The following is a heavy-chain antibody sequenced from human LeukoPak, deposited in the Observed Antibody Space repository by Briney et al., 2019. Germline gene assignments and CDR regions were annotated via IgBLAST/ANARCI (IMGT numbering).Heavy chain of an antibody. CDR1: GGSISSYY. CDR3: ARRGGGYSSSSFDY. Sequence: SETLSLTCTVSGGSISSYYWSWIRQPPGKGLEWIWYIYYSGSTNYNPSLKSRVTISVDTSKNQFSLKLSSVTAADTAVYYCARRGGGYSSSSFDYWGQGTLVTVSS. V-gene: IGHV4-59*08. CDR2: IYYSGST. D-gene: IGHD6-6*01. J-gene: IGHJ4*02.